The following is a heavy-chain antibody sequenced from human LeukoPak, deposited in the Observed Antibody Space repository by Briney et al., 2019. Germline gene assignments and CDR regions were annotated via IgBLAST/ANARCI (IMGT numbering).Heavy chain of an antibody. CDR1: GGSLCSGGYS. CDR3: ARDHDYGEVTGWFDP. CDR2: IYYSGST. Sequence: SETLSLTCAVSGGSLCSGGYSWSWIRQHPGEGLGWIGYIYYSGSTYYNPSLKSRVTISVDTSKNQFSLKLSSVTPADTAVYYCARDHDYGEVTGWFDPWGQGTLVTVSS. D-gene: IGHD4-17*01. J-gene: IGHJ5*02. V-gene: IGHV4-31*11.